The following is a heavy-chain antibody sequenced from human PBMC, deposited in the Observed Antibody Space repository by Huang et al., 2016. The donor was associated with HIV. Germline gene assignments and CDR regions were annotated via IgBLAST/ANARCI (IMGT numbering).Heavy chain of an antibody. Sequence: QVQLRQWGAGLVKPSETLSLTCAVYGGSFSGYYWTGIRQSPGKGLAWIGEINHIGKTNYQPSLKSRVTISKDTAKNQFSLQLTSVSAADTGVYFCAREKAADSAWYGVYYFDYWGEGALVTVTS. CDR1: GGSFSGYY. D-gene: IGHD6-19*01. CDR2: INHIGKT. J-gene: IGHJ4*02. CDR3: AREKAADSAWYGVYYFDY. V-gene: IGHV4-34*01.